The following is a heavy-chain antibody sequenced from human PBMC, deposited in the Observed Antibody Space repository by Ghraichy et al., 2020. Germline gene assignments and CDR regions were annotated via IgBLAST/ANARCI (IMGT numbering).Heavy chain of an antibody. Sequence: GGSLRLSYAASGFTFSSPAMHWVRQAPGKGLEWVAVIWHDGSNKYYTDSVKGRFTISRDNSKNTLYLQMNSLRAEDTAVYFCARDPGGGGFCYFCIDAWGQGTRVTVSS. CDR1: GFTFSSPA. CDR3: ARDPGGGGFCYFCIDA. V-gene: IGHV3-33*01. J-gene: IGHJ5*02. CDR2: IWHDGSNK. D-gene: IGHD2-21*02.